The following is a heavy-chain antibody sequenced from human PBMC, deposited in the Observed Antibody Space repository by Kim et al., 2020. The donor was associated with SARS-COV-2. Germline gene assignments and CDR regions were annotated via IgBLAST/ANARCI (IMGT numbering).Heavy chain of an antibody. J-gene: IGHJ6*02. CDR1: RSTLSGYA. D-gene: IGHD5-18*01. CDR3: AKDGRGFGYGPSYYGMDV. CDR2: INAGGSRT. Sequence: GGSLRLSCATSRSTLSGYAMHWVRQAPGEGLEWVSVINAGGSRTDYADSVKGRFTISRDTSKSTLYLQMNGLRAEDTAIYYCAKDGRGFGYGPSYYGMDVWGQGTTVTVSS. V-gene: IGHV3-23*03.